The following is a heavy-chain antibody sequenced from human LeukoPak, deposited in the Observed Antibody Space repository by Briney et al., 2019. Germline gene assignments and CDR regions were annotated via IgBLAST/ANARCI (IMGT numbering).Heavy chain of an antibody. CDR3: AKGSGSSCYSPCDY. J-gene: IGHJ4*02. V-gene: IGHV3-30*18. CDR2: ISEDGNNK. CDR1: GFTFSNFG. Sequence: GGSLRLSCVASGFTFSNFGMHWVRQAPGKGLEWVAVISEDGNNKYYADSVKGRFTISRDNSKDTLYLQMDSLRAEDTAVYYCAKGSGSSCYSPCDYWGQGILVTVSS. D-gene: IGHD2-15*01.